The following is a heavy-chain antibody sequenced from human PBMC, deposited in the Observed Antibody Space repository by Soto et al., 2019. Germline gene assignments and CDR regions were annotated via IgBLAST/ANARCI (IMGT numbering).Heavy chain of an antibody. CDR1: GYTFTSYG. D-gene: IGHD6-13*01. CDR3: ARESLAAAGLANYYYGMDV. Sequence: ASVKVSCKASGYTFTSYGISWVRQAPGQGLEWMGWISAYNGNTDYAQKLQGRVTMTIDTSTSTAYMELRSLRSDDTAVYYCARESLAAAGLANYYYGMDVWGQGTTVTVYS. V-gene: IGHV1-18*04. CDR2: ISAYNGNT. J-gene: IGHJ6*02.